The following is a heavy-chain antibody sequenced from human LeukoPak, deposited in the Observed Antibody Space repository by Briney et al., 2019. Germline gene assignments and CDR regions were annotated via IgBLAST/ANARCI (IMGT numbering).Heavy chain of an antibody. CDR3: ARWGSSGWYPMDV. CDR2: INSDGSSP. Sequence: GGSLRLSCAASGFTFSTYWMHWVRQAPGKGLVWVSCINSDGSSPSYADSVKGRFTISRDNAKNTVYLQMNSLRAEDTAVYYCARWGSSGWYPMDVWGQGTTVTVCS. CDR1: GFTFSTYW. D-gene: IGHD6-19*01. J-gene: IGHJ6*02. V-gene: IGHV3-74*01.